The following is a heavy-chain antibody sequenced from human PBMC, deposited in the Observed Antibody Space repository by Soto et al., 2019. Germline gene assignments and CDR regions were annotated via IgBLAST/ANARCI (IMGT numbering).Heavy chain of an antibody. Sequence: GGSLRLSCAASGFTFSSYAMSWVRQAPGKGLEWVSAISGSGGSTYYADSVKGRFTISRDDSKNTLYLQMNSLRAEDTAVYYCASTPDGYGNAFDIWGQGTMVTVSS. CDR3: ASTPDGYGNAFDI. D-gene: IGHD5-12*01. V-gene: IGHV3-23*01. CDR2: ISGSGGST. J-gene: IGHJ3*02. CDR1: GFTFSSYA.